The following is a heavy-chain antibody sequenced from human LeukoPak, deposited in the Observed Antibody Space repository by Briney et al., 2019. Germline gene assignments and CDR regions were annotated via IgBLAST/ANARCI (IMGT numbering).Heavy chain of an antibody. CDR2: VSGSGGST. Sequence: GGSLRLSCAASGFTFSNYAMSWVRQPPGKGLEWVSGVSGSGGSTYYTDSVKGRFTISRDNSENTVYLQMNSLRADDTAVYYCAKWLGYCTSTRCYGMDVWGQGTTVTVSS. J-gene: IGHJ6*02. V-gene: IGHV3-23*01. D-gene: IGHD2-2*01. CDR3: AKWLGYCTSTRCYGMDV. CDR1: GFTFSNYA.